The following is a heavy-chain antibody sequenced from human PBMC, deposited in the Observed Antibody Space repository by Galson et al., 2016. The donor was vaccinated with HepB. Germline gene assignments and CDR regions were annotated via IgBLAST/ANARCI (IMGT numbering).Heavy chain of an antibody. CDR2: FDPEDGET. D-gene: IGHD1-7*01. V-gene: IGHV1-24*01. CDR3: ATIDDETGTLDD. Sequence: SVKVSCKVSGYTRTELSMHWVRPAPGKGLEWMGGFDPEDGETLYALKFQGRVTMTEDTSTYTAYMDLYSLRSEDTAVYYCATIDDETGTLDDWGPGTLVTVSS. CDR1: GYTRTELS. J-gene: IGHJ4*02.